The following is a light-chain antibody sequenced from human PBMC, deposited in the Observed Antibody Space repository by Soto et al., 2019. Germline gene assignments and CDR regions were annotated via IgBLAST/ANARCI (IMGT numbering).Light chain of an antibody. V-gene: IGLV2-23*01. Sequence: HPASVSGSPGHSITISCAGTRSDVGSYNLVSWYQQLPGKAPKLIISEGSKRPSGVSNRFSGSKSGNTASLTISGLQAEDEADYYCCSYAGITFAVFGTGTKVTVL. CDR3: CSYAGITFAV. J-gene: IGLJ1*01. CDR2: EGS. CDR1: RSDVGSYNL.